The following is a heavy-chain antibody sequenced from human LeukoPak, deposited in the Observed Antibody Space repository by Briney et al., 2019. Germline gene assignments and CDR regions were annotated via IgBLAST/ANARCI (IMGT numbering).Heavy chain of an antibody. V-gene: IGHV1-69*05. D-gene: IGHD1-7*01. CDR3: AGDAGLELRGLGY. CDR1: GGTFSSYA. Sequence: SVKVSCKASGGTFSSYAISWVRQAPGQGLEWMGGIIPIFGTANYAQKFQGRVTITTDESTSTAYMELSSLRSEDTAVYYCAGDAGLELRGLGYWGQGTLVTVSS. CDR2: IIPIFGTA. J-gene: IGHJ4*02.